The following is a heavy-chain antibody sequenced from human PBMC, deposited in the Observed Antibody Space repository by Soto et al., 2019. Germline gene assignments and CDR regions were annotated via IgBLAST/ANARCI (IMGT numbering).Heavy chain of an antibody. Sequence: PGESLKISCKGSGYSFTSYWIGWVRQMPGKGLEWMGIIYPGDSDTRYSPSFQGQVTISADKSISTAYLQWSSLKASDTAMYYCARQFLYRPPNYYYYGMDVWGQGTTVTVSS. CDR1: GYSFTSYW. J-gene: IGHJ6*02. CDR2: IYPGDSDT. CDR3: ARQFLYRPPNYYYYGMDV. V-gene: IGHV5-51*01.